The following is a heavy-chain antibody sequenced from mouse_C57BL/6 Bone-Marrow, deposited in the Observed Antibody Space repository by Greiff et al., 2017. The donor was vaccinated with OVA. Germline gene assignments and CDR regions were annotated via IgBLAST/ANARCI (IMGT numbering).Heavy chain of an antibody. Sequence: QVQLQQPGAELVKPGASVKLSCKASGYTFTSYWMQWVKQRPGQGLEWIGEIDPSDSYTNYNQKFKGKATLTVDTSSSTAYMQLSSLTSEDSAVYYGARGAYDVGTHFDYWGQGTTLTVSS. D-gene: IGHD2-12*01. CDR3: ARGAYDVGTHFDY. CDR2: IDPSDSYT. V-gene: IGHV1-50*01. J-gene: IGHJ2*01. CDR1: GYTFTSYW.